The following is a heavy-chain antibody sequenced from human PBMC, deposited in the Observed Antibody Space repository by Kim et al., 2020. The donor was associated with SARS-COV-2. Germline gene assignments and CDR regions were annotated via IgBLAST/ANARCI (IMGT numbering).Heavy chain of an antibody. V-gene: IGHV4-31*02. D-gene: IGHD3-22*01. J-gene: IGHJ3*02. Sequence: PSLKSRVTISVDTSKNQFSLKPSSVTAADTAVYYCARAGITMIVVVSAFDIWGQGTMVTVSS. CDR3: ARAGITMIVVVSAFDI.